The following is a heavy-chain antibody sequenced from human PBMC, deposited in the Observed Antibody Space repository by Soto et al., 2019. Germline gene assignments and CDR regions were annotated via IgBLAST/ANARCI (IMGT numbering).Heavy chain of an antibody. CDR3: AAGLYFFDY. CDR1: GFTFSRRW. V-gene: IGHV3-74*01. CDR2: INNKRNST. D-gene: IGHD5-12*01. J-gene: IGHJ4*02. Sequence: PGGSLRLSCAASGFTFSRRWMHWVRQAPEKGLVWVGRINNKRNSTNYADSVKGRFTISRDNSKNTLYLQMNSLRSEDTAVYYCAAGLYFFDYCGQGTLVTVSS.